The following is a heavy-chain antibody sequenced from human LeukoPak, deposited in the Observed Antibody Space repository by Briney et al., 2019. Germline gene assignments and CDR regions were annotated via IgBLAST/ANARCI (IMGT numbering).Heavy chain of an antibody. Sequence: ASVKVSCKASGYTFTGYYMHWVRQAPGQGLEWMGWINPNSGGTNYAQKFQGRVTMTRDTSISTAYMELSRLRSDDTAVYYCARGHPSPYYDFWSGYSKPPQGYYGMDVWGQGTTVTVSS. CDR1: GYTFTGYY. CDR3: ARGHPSPYYDFWSGYSKPPQGYYGMDV. CDR2: INPNSGGT. J-gene: IGHJ6*02. V-gene: IGHV1-2*02. D-gene: IGHD3-3*01.